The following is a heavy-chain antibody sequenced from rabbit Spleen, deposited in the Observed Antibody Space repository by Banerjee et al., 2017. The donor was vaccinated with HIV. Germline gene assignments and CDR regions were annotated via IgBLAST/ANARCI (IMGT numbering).Heavy chain of an antibody. CDR1: GFSFNSGYD. Sequence: QSLEESGGGLVKPGASSTLTCKASGFSFNSGYDMCWVRQAPGKGLEWVACAYAGSSGTSYSGAWAKGRFTISKTSSTALTIQMTSLTPAETASYFCARDLDYGGYSEKGYFNLWGPGTLVTVS. V-gene: IGHV1S40*01. J-gene: IGHJ4*01. CDR3: ARDLDYGGYSEKGYFNL. CDR2: AYAGSSGTS. D-gene: IGHD2-1*01.